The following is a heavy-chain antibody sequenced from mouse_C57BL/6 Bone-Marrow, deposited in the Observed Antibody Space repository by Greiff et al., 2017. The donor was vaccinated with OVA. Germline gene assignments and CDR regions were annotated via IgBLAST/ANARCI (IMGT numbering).Heavy chain of an antibody. CDR1: GYTFTSYT. J-gene: IGHJ4*01. CDR3: ASAEGDYDYDRGAMDY. CDR2: INPSSGYT. D-gene: IGHD2-4*01. Sequence: QVQLQQSGAELARPGASVKMSCKASGYTFTSYTMHWVKQRPGQGLEWIGYINPSSGYTKYNQKFKDKATLTADKSSSTAYMQLSSLTSEDSAVYYCASAEGDYDYDRGAMDYWGQGTSVTVSS. V-gene: IGHV1-4*01.